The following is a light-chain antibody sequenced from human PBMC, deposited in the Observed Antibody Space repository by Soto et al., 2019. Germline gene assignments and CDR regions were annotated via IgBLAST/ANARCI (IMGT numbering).Light chain of an antibody. Sequence: QSVLTQPASVSGSPGQSITISCTGTSSDVGNYNLVSWYQHHPGKAPKLMIYEVSKRPSGVSNRFSGSKSGDTASLTISVLQAEDEADYYCCSYAGSNYVFGTGTKVTVL. V-gene: IGLV2-23*02. J-gene: IGLJ1*01. CDR3: CSYAGSNYV. CDR2: EVS. CDR1: SSDVGNYNL.